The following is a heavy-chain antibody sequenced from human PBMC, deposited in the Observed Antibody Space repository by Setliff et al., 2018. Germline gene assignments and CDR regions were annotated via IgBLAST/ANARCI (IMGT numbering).Heavy chain of an antibody. CDR1: GDSMNDNH. V-gene: IGHV4-4*08. D-gene: IGHD6-19*01. Sequence: SETLSLTCNVSGDSMNDNHWTWIRQPPGKGLEWIGYIYTSGGTNYNPSLRSRVTISVDMSKNQFSLKLSSVIAADTAVYYCARGVSSVSWTPRYWGRGILVTISS. CDR3: ARGVSSVSWTPRY. CDR2: IYTSGGT. J-gene: IGHJ4*02.